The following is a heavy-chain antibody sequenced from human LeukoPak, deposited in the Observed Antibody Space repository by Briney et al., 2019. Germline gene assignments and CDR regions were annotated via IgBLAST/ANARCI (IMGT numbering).Heavy chain of an antibody. J-gene: IGHJ4*02. CDR3: TSYGGRTFDY. CDR2: IRSKLYGETT. V-gene: IGHV3-49*04. Sequence: PGGSLRLSCTASGINFGGYAMGWVRQAPGKGLEWVAFIRSKLYGETTEYAASVKGRFTVSRDDSKSIAYLQMNSLKAEDTGVYYCTSYGGRTFDYWGQGTLVTVSS. D-gene: IGHD4-23*01. CDR1: GINFGGYA.